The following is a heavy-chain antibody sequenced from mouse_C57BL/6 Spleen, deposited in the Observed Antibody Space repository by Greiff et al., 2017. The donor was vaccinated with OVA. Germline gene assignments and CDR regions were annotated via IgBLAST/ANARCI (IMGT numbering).Heavy chain of an antibody. D-gene: IGHD6-5*01. V-gene: IGHV1-55*01. CDR3: ARSLLSNWYFDV. Sequence: QVQLQQPGAELVKPRASVKMSCKASGYTFTSYWITWVKQRPGQGLEWIGDIYPGSGSTNYNEKFKSKATLTVDTSSSTAYMQLSSLTSEDSAVYYCARSLLSNWYFDVWGTGTTVTVSS. CDR1: GYTFTSYW. CDR2: IYPGSGST. J-gene: IGHJ1*03.